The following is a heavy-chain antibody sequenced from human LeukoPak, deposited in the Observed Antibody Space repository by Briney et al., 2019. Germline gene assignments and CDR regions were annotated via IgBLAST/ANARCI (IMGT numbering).Heavy chain of an antibody. Sequence: SETLSLTCGVSGGSITSTNWWSWVRQPPGQGLEWIGEVSLSGLTNYNPSLSSRVTMALDTSKNHLSLNLTSVTAADTAVYYCSRENGAFSSFGYWGQGTLVTVPS. J-gene: IGHJ4*02. V-gene: IGHV4-4*02. D-gene: IGHD2-8*01. CDR1: GGSITSTNW. CDR3: SRENGAFSSFGY. CDR2: VSLSGLT.